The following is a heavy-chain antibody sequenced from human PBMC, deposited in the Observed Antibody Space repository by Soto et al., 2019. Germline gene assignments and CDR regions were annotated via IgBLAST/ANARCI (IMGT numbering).Heavy chain of an antibody. Sequence: PGGSLRLSCAASGFTFSTYAMSWVRLAPGRGLEWVSTITATGGTTYYRDSVKGRFTISRDNSKSTLDLHMNSLRAEDTGVYYCARAFQDYSTSNWFDPWGQGSLVTVSS. D-gene: IGHD2-2*01. CDR1: GFTFSTYA. V-gene: IGHV3-23*01. J-gene: IGHJ5*02. CDR2: ITATGGTT. CDR3: ARAFQDYSTSNWFDP.